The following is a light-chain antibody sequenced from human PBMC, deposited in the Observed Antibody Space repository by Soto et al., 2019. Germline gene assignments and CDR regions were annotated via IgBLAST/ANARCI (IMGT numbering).Light chain of an antibody. V-gene: IGKV3-20*01. CDR1: QSVSSSY. J-gene: IGKJ4*01. CDR2: GAS. Sequence: EIVLTQSPGTLSLSPGERATLSCRASQSVSSSYLAWYQQNPGQAPRLLIYGASSRATGIPDRFSGSGSGTDFTLTISRLEPEDFAVYYCQQYGSSRLTFGGGTKVDIK. CDR3: QQYGSSRLT.